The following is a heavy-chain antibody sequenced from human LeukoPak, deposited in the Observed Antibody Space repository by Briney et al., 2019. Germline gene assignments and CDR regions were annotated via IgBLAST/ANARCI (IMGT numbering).Heavy chain of an antibody. Sequence: ASVKDSCKTSGYSFSTYGISWVRQAPGQGLEWMGWISAYNGNTNYAQKLQGRVTMTTDTSTSTAYMELRSLRSDDTAVYYCARSGKAGTYYDFWSGYYPFDYWGQGTLVTVSS. D-gene: IGHD3-3*01. CDR1: GYSFSTYG. V-gene: IGHV1-18*01. J-gene: IGHJ4*02. CDR2: ISAYNGNT. CDR3: ARSGKAGTYYDFWSGYYPFDY.